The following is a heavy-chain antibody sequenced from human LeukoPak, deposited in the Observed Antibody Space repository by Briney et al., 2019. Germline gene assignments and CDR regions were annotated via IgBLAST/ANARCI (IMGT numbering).Heavy chain of an antibody. CDR1: GGSISSNSNH. V-gene: IGHV4-39*01. CDR2: ISFNGYT. Sequence: SGTLSLTCTVSGGSISSNSNHWGWIRQPPGKGLEWIGSISFNGYTYYNPSLKSRLTKSVDTSKNQFSLKVSSVTAADTAVYYCARLDWGSAGSGSFDYWGQGTLVTVSS. D-gene: IGHD7-27*01. CDR3: ARLDWGSAGSGSFDY. J-gene: IGHJ4*02.